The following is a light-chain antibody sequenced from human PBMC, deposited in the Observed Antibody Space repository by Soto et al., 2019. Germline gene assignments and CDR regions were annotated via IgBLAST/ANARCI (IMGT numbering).Light chain of an antibody. CDR3: QQYYIWPPYT. CDR1: QNIRSR. J-gene: IGKJ2*01. CDR2: DAS. V-gene: IGKV3-15*01. Sequence: EVVMTQSPASLSASPGERVTLSCRASQNIRSRLAWYQQRPGQAPRLLIYDASTRATGIPPSFSGGGSGTEFSVTISSLQSEDFAIYYCQQYYIWPPYTFGQGTKVEF.